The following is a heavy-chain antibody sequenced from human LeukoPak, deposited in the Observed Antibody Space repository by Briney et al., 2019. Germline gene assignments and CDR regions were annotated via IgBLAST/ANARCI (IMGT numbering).Heavy chain of an antibody. D-gene: IGHD3-10*01. V-gene: IGHV7-4-1*02. Sequence: GASVKVSCKASGYTFTSYAMNWVRQAPGQGLEWMGWINTNTGNPTYAQGFTGRFVFSLDTSVSTAYLQISSLKAEDTVVYYCARGSAITMVRGVIADYWGQGTLVTVSS. J-gene: IGHJ4*02. CDR1: GYTFTSYA. CDR2: INTNTGNP. CDR3: ARGSAITMVRGVIADY.